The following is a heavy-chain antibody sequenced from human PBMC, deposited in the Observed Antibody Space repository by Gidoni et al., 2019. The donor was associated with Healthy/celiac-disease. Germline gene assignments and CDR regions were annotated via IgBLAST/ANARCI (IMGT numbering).Heavy chain of an antibody. V-gene: IGHV1-69*08. J-gene: IGHJ1*01. D-gene: IGHD3-22*01. CDR2: SSPILGIA. CDR1: GGTFTSYT. CDR3: ARDRYYDSTDAEYFQH. Sequence: QVHLVQSGAEVTTPGSSVKVSCKASGGTFTSYTISWVRQAPGQGLEWMGRSSPILGIANDAQKFQGRVTITANKSTSTAYMELSSLRSEDTAVYYCARDRYYDSTDAEYFQHWGQGTLVTVSS.